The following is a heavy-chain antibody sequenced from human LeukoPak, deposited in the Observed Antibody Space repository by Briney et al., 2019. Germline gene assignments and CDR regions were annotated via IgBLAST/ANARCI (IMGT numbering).Heavy chain of an antibody. CDR3: ARAVNPQYCSSTSCSRGLFDP. CDR2: IIPIFGTA. CDR1: GGTFISYA. V-gene: IGHV1-69*05. D-gene: IGHD2-2*01. Sequence: GSSVKVSCKASGGTFISYAISWVRQAPGQGLEWMGGIIPIFGTANYAQKFQGRVTITTDESTSTAYMELSSLRSEGTAVYYCARAVNPQYCSSTSCSRGLFDPWGQGTLVTVSS. J-gene: IGHJ5*02.